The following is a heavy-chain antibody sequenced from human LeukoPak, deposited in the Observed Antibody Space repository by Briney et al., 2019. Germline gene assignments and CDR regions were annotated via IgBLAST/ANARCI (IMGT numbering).Heavy chain of an antibody. J-gene: IGHJ4*02. CDR2: ISGSGGST. D-gene: IGHD3-10*01. CDR3: AKDATPYGSGRHYFDY. Sequence: PGGSLRLSCAASGFTFSSYAMSWVRQAPGKGLEWVSAISGSGGSTYYADSVKGRFTISRDNSKNTLYLQMNSLRAEDTAVYYCAKDATPYGSGRHYFDYWGQGTLVTVPS. V-gene: IGHV3-23*01. CDR1: GFTFSSYA.